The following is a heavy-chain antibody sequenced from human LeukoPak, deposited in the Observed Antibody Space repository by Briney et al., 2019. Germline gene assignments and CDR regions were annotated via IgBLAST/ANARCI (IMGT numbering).Heavy chain of an antibody. J-gene: IGHJ5*02. Sequence: PSETLSLTCTVSGYSISSGYYWSWIRQPPGKGLEWIGEINHSGSTNYNPSLKSRVTISVDTSKNQFSLKLSSVTAADTAVYYCAPKTYSYGGNWFDPWGQGTLVTVSS. CDR2: INHSGST. D-gene: IGHD5-18*01. V-gene: IGHV4-38-2*02. CDR3: APKTYSYGGNWFDP. CDR1: GYSISSGYY.